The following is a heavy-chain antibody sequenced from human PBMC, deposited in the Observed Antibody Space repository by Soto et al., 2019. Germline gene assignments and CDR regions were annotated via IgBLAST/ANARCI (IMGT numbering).Heavy chain of an antibody. Sequence: QVQLVQSGAEERKPGSSVKVSCEASGGSFNNYVISWLRQAPGQGLEWMGGIIPYYEAANYAQKFRGRLTITADKATNTAYLELNSLRPEDTATYFCARYWNAGTLYGAFDIWGQGTTVIVS. CDR2: IIPYYEAA. CDR3: ARYWNAGTLYGAFDI. V-gene: IGHV1-69*06. D-gene: IGHD4-17*01. CDR1: GGSFNNYV. J-gene: IGHJ3*02.